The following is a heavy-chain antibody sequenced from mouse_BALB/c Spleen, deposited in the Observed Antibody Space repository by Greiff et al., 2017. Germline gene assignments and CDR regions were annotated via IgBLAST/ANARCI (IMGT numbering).Heavy chain of an antibody. D-gene: IGHD2-4*01. CDR2: IDPENGNT. CDR1: GFNINDYY. V-gene: IGHV14-1*02. CDR3: ASSLYDYDDYYAIDY. Sequence: VQLQQSGAELVRPGALVKLSCKASGFNINDYYMHWVKQRPEQGLEWIGWIDPENGNTIYDPKFQGKASITADTSSNTAYLQLSSLTSEDTAVYYCASSLYDYDDYYAIDYWGQGTSVTVSS. J-gene: IGHJ4*01.